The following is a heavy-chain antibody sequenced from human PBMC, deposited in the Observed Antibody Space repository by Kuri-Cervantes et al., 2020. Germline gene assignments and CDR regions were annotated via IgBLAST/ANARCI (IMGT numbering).Heavy chain of an antibody. V-gene: IGHV4-30-4*01. D-gene: IGHD3-10*01. CDR1: GGSISSGDYY. J-gene: IGHJ3*02. CDR2: IYYSGST. Sequence: SETLSLTCTVSGGSISSGDYYWSWIRQPPGKGLEWIGYIYYSGSTYYNPSLKSRVTISVDRSKNQFSLKLSSVTAADTAVYYCARYGSGSYYNGFDDAFDIWGQGTMVTVSS. CDR3: ARYGSGSYYNGFDDAFDI.